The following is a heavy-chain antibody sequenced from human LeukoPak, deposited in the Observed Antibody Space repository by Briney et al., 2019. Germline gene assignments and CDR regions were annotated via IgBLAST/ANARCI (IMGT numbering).Heavy chain of an antibody. CDR2: ISSSSSYI. Sequence: GGSPRLSCAASGFTFSSYSMNWVRQAPGKGLEWVSSISSSSSYIYYADSVKGRFTISRDNSKNTLYLQMNSLRAEDTAVYYCAKERTIAARPPFDYWGQGTLVTVSS. J-gene: IGHJ4*02. CDR3: AKERTIAARPPFDY. CDR1: GFTFSSYS. D-gene: IGHD6-6*01. V-gene: IGHV3-21*04.